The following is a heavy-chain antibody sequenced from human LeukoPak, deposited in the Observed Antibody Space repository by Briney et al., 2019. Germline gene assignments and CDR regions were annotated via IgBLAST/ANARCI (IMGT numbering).Heavy chain of an antibody. CDR1: GYTLTELS. V-gene: IGHV1-24*01. Sequence: ASVNVSCKVSGYTLTELSMHWVRQAPGKGLEWMGGFDPEDGETIYAQKFQGRVTMTEDTSTDTAYMELSSLRSEDTAVYYCATVNTAMVGFDYWGQGTLVTVSS. J-gene: IGHJ4*02. D-gene: IGHD5-18*01. CDR3: ATVNTAMVGFDY. CDR2: FDPEDGET.